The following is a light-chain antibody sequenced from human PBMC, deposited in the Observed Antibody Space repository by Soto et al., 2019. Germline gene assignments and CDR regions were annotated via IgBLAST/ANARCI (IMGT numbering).Light chain of an antibody. CDR1: HSVGSY. CDR3: QQRSNWLT. J-gene: IGKJ4*01. V-gene: IGKV3-11*01. CDR2: DAS. Sequence: EIVLTQSPATLYLSPGERATLSCRASHSVGSYLAWYQQTPGQAPRLLIYDASNRATGIPARFSVSRSGTNFSRTSRSLWPEDFAVYYCQQRSNWLTVGGGTKVDIK.